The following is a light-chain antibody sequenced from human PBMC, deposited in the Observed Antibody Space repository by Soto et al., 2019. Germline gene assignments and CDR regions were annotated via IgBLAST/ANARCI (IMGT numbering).Light chain of an antibody. CDR3: AAWDDSLNGHV. CDR2: TTN. CDR1: SSNIGTSS. J-gene: IGLJ1*01. V-gene: IGLV1-44*01. Sequence: QSVLTQPHSASGTPGQRVTISYSGSSSNIGTSSVHWFQQLPGTAPKLLISTTNQRPSGVPERFSGSKSGTSASLAISGLQSEDEADYYCAAWDDSLNGHVFGTGTKV.